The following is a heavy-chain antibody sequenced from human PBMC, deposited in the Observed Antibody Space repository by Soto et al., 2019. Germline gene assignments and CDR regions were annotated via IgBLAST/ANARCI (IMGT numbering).Heavy chain of an antibody. J-gene: IGHJ5*02. CDR3: ARTVEWLLNWFDP. Sequence: QVQLVQSGAEVKKPGSSVKVSCKASGGTFSSYAISWVRQAPGQGLEWMGGIIPIFGTGNYAQKFQGRVTVTADDPTNRADRELRSLRCEDTAVYYCARTVEWLLNWFDPWGQGTLVTVSS. V-gene: IGHV1-69*12. CDR2: IIPIFGTG. D-gene: IGHD3-3*01. CDR1: GGTFSSYA.